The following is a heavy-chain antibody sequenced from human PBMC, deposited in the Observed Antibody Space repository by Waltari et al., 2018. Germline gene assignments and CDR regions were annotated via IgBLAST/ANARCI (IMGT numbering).Heavy chain of an antibody. D-gene: IGHD1-26*01. V-gene: IGHV4-34*01. CDR1: GGSFSGYY. CDR2: INHRGST. Sequence: QVQLQQWGAGLLKPSETLSLTCAVYGGSFSGYYWSWIRQPPGKGLEWIGEINHRGSTNYNPSLKSRVTISVDTSKNQFSLKLSSVTAADTAVYYCAVGGDGYNTFDYWGQGTLVTVSS. CDR3: AVGGDGYNTFDY. J-gene: IGHJ4*02.